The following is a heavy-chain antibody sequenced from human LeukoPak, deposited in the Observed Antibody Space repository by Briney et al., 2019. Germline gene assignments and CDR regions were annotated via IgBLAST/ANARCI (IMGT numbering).Heavy chain of an antibody. CDR1: GFTFSSYA. CDR3: ARVQGYYGSGSHFDY. Sequence: GGSLRLSCAASGFTFSSYAMHWVRQAPGKGLEWVAVISYDGSNKYYADSVKGRFTISRDNSKNTLYLQMNSLRAEDTAVYYCARVQGYYGSGSHFDYWGQGTLVTVS. D-gene: IGHD3-10*01. CDR2: ISYDGSNK. V-gene: IGHV3-30*04. J-gene: IGHJ4*02.